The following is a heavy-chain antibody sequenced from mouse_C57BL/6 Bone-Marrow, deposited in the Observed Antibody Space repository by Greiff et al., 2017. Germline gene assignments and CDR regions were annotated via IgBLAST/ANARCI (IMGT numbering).Heavy chain of an antibody. J-gene: IGHJ4*01. Sequence: VQLQQPGAELVKPGASVKMSCKASGYTFTSYWITWVKQRPGQGLEWIGDIYPGSGSTNYNEKFKSKATLTVDKSSSTAYMQLSSLTSEDAAVYYCARGGKNYLYAMDYWGQGTSVTVSS. CDR1: GYTFTSYW. CDR2: IYPGSGST. CDR3: ARGGKNYLYAMDY. V-gene: IGHV1-55*01. D-gene: IGHD5-5*01.